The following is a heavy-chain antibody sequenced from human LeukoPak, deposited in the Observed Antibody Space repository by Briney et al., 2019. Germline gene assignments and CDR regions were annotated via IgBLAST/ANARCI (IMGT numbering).Heavy chain of an antibody. CDR3: ARQGVVVPAAQTDFDY. CDR1: GYTFTSYA. D-gene: IGHD2-2*01. Sequence: GASVKVSCKASGYTFTSYAMHWVRQAPGQRLEWMGWINAGNGNTKYSQKFQGRVTITRDTSASTAYMELSSLRSDDTAVYYCARQGVVVPAAQTDFDYWGQGTLVTVSS. V-gene: IGHV1-3*01. J-gene: IGHJ4*02. CDR2: INAGNGNT.